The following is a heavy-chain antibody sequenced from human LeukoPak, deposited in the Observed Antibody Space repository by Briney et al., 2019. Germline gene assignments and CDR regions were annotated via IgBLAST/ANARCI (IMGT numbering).Heavy chain of an antibody. J-gene: IGHJ3*02. CDR3: ASSPRGYSYGYGAFDI. CDR2: IYYSGST. D-gene: IGHD5-18*01. Sequence: SETLSLTCTVSGGSVSSGSYYWSWIRQPPGKGLEWIGYIYYSGSTNYNPSLKSRVTISVDTSKNQFSLKLSSVTAADTAVYYCASSPRGYSYGYGAFDIWGQGTMVTVSS. CDR1: GGSVSSGSYY. V-gene: IGHV4-61*01.